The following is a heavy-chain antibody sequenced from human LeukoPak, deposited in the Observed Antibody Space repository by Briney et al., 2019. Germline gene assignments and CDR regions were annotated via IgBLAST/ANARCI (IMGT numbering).Heavy chain of an antibody. CDR1: GGSISSYF. CDR3: ARGSGFGVVITPRFYYGMDV. CDR2: IFYSGTT. Sequence: SETLSLTCTISGGSISSYFWIWIRQPPGKGLEWIGYIFYSGTTKYNPSLRSRVTISADTSKNQFSLKLSSVTAADTAVYYCARGSGFGVVITPRFYYGMDVWGQGTTVTVPS. D-gene: IGHD3-3*01. J-gene: IGHJ6*02. V-gene: IGHV4-59*01.